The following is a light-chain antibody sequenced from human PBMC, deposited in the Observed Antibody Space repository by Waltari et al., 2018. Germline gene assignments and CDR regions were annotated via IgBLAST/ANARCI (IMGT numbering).Light chain of an antibody. CDR3: LQYNAYPWT. Sequence: DIQVTQSPSTLSASVGDRVTITCRASQSIVVWLAWYQQKPGKAPRLLIYKASYLESGVTSRFSGSASGTACTLTISSLQADDFATYYCLQYNAYPWTFGQGTTVEIK. J-gene: IGKJ1*01. CDR2: KAS. V-gene: IGKV1-5*03. CDR1: QSIVVW.